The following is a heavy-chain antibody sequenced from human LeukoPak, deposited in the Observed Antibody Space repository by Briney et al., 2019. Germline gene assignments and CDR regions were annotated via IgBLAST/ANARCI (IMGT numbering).Heavy chain of an antibody. V-gene: IGHV3-7*01. CDR3: ARVQAAEDY. D-gene: IGHD6-13*01. J-gene: IGHJ4*02. Sequence: GGSLRLSCAASGFTFGSYWMSWVRQAPGKGLEWVANIKQDGSEKYYVDSVKGRFTISRDNAKNSLYLQMNSLRAEDTAVYYCARVQAAEDYWGQGTLVTVSS. CDR2: IKQDGSEK. CDR1: GFTFGSYW.